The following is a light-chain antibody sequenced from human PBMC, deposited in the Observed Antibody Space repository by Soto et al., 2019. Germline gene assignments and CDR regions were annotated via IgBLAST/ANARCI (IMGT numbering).Light chain of an antibody. J-gene: IGKJ2*01. CDR1: QSVSSN. V-gene: IGKV3-15*01. CDR2: DAS. Sequence: EIVMTQSPATLSVSPGERATLSCRASQSVSSNLAWYQQKPGQAPRLFISDASTRATGIPARFSGSGSGTEFTLTISSLQSEDFALYYCHQYNSWPPGTFGQGTKVDIK. CDR3: HQYNSWPPGT.